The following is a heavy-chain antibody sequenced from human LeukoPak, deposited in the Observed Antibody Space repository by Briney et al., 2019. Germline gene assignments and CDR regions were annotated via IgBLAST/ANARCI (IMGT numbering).Heavy chain of an antibody. CDR3: ARDVIY. CDR1: GYTFTDYY. Sequence: ASVKVSCKASGYTFTDYYLHWVRQAPGQGLEWMGWINPNSGDTIYAQEFQGTVTMTRDTSISTVYMELSRLRSDDTAVYYCARDVIYWGQGTLVPVSS. D-gene: IGHD2/OR15-2a*01. J-gene: IGHJ4*02. CDR2: INPNSGDT. V-gene: IGHV1-2*02.